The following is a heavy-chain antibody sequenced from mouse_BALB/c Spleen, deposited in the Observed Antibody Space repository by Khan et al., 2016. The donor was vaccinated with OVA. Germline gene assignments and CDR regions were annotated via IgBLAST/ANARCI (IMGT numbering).Heavy chain of an antibody. CDR3: ARHGYYDFDD. J-gene: IGHJ2*01. CDR1: GFTFSSFG. Sequence: EVELVESGGGLVQPGGSRKLSCAASGFTFSSFGMHWVRQAPEKGLEWVAYISSGSSTIYYADTVKGRFTISRDNPRNTLFLQMHRLRSEETAMYYWARHGYYDFDDWGEGTTLTVSS. D-gene: IGHD2-3*01. V-gene: IGHV5-17*02. CDR2: ISSGSSTI.